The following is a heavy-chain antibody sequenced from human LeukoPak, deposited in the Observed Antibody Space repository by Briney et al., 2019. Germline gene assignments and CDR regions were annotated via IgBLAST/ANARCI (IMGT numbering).Heavy chain of an antibody. V-gene: IGHV4-39*07. CDR1: GGSISSSSYY. CDR2: NYCSGST. CDR3: ARDGGTMVLRGWFDP. Sequence: SETLSLTCTVSGGSISSSSYYWGWIRQPPGKGPEWIGSNYCSGSTYYNPSLKSRVTISVDTSKNQFSLKLSSVTTADTAVYYCARDGGTMVLRGWFDPWGQGTLV. J-gene: IGHJ5*02. D-gene: IGHD3-10*01.